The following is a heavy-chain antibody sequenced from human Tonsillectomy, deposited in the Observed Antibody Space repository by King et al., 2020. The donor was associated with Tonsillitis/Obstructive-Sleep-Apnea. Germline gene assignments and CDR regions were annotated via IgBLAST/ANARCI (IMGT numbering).Heavy chain of an antibody. Sequence: QLQESGPGLVKPSETLSLTCTVSGGSISSYYWSWIRQPPGKGLEWIGYIYYSGSTNYNPSLKSRVTISVDTSKNQFSLKLSSVTAAATAVYYWARGLGYCSGGSCRWGQGTLVTVSS. J-gene: IGHJ4*02. D-gene: IGHD2-15*01. V-gene: IGHV4-59*01. CDR3: ARGLGYCSGGSCR. CDR2: IYYSGST. CDR1: GGSISSYY.